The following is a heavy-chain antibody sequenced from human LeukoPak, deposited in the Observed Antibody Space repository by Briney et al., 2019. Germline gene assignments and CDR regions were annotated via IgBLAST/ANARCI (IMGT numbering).Heavy chain of an antibody. CDR1: GFTFSNSW. CDR3: AKVVGYSSGWYYFDY. Sequence: GGSLRLSCVGSGFTFSNSWMNWVRQTPGRGLEWVANIKPDGRQKYYVDSVKGRFTISRDNAENSLYLQMNSLRAEDTAVYYCAKVVGYSSGWYYFDYWGQGTLVTVSS. D-gene: IGHD6-19*01. V-gene: IGHV3-7*02. J-gene: IGHJ4*02. CDR2: IKPDGRQK.